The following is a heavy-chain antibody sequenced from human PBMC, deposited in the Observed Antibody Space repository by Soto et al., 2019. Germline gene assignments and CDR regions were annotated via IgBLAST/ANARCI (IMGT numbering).Heavy chain of an antibody. D-gene: IGHD4-17*01. CDR2: INGDNGKA. J-gene: IGHJ1*01. V-gene: IGHV1-3*01. CDR1: GYNFTSYA. CDR3: ARSQTMVTLVYFQY. Sequence: QVHLVQSGAEVRKPGASVKVSCKASGYNFTSYAIHWVRQAPGQRPEWMGWINGDNGKATYSGKFQGRVTITRDTNATTAVLELSSLTSEDTAVYCCARSQTMVTLVYFQYWGQGTLVTVTA.